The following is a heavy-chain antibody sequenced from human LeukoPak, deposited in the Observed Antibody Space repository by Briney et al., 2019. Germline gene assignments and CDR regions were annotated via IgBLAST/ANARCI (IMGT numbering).Heavy chain of an antibody. J-gene: IGHJ6*02. D-gene: IGHD2-15*01. CDR2: IYTSGST. CDR3: ARGVWCSGGSCYFDYYGMDV. Sequence: SETLSLTCTVSGGSISSGSYYWSWIRQPAGKGLEWMGRIYTSGSTNYNPSLKSRVTISVDTSKNQFSLKLSSVTAADTAVYYCARGVWCSGGSCYFDYYGMDVWGQGTTVTVSS. V-gene: IGHV4-61*02. CDR1: GGSISSGSYY.